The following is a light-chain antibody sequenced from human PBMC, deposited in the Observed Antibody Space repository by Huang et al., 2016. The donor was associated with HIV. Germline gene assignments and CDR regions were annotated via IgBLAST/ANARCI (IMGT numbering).Light chain of an antibody. J-gene: IGKJ5*01. Sequence: EILLTQSPATLSLSPGERATLSCRASQSVSSYLAWYQQKPGQAPRLRSYDASNRATDIPSRFSGSGSGTDFTLTISSLEPEDFAVYYWQHRANFPITFGQGTRLEIK. CDR3: QHRANFPIT. V-gene: IGKV3-11*01. CDR1: QSVSSY. CDR2: DAS.